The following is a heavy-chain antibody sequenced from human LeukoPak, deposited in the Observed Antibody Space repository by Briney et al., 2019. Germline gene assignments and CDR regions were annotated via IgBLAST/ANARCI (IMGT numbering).Heavy chain of an antibody. J-gene: IGHJ4*02. CDR1: GFTFSSYA. CDR2: ISGSGGST. Sequence: GGSLRLSCAASGFTFSSYAMSWVRQAPGKGLEWVSAISGSGGSTYYADSVEGRFTISRDNSKNTLYLQMNSLRAEDTAVYYCAKDLNIYYDSSGYYNWGQGTLVTVSS. D-gene: IGHD3-22*01. CDR3: AKDLNIYYDSSGYYN. V-gene: IGHV3-23*01.